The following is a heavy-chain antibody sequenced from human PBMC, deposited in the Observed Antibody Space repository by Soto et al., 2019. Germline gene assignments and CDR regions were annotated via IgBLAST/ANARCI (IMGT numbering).Heavy chain of an antibody. J-gene: IGHJ6*02. CDR1: GGSITSSY. CDR3: ARDRRTGTTHFYYGMDV. CDR2: IYYRGST. D-gene: IGHD1-7*01. Sequence: PSETLSLTCTVSGGSITSSYWSWIRRPPGKGLEWIAYIYYRGSTHYNPSLESRVTISLDTSKSQFSLKLSSVTAADTAVYFCARDRRTGTTHFYYGMDVWGQGTTVTVSS. V-gene: IGHV4-59*01.